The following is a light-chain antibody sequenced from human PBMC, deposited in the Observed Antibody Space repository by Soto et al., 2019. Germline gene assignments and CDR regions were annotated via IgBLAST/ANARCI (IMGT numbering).Light chain of an antibody. CDR2: KNE. J-gene: IGLJ2*01. CDR3: QAWDSSTESVV. V-gene: IGLV3-1*01. Sequence: SYELTQPPSASVSPGQTASITCSGDKLGDKYACWYQQKPGQSPVLVIYKNEKRPSGIPERFSASNSGNTATLTISGTQSMDEADYYCQAWDSSTESVVFGGGTKLTVL. CDR1: KLGDKY.